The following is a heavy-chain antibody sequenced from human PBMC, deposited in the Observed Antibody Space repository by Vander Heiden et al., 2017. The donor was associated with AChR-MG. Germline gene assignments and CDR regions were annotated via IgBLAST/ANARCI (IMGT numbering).Heavy chain of an antibody. D-gene: IGHD3-16*01. CDR3: AHRREMLTFGGLFDY. V-gene: IGHV2-5*02. J-gene: IGHJ4*02. CDR1: GFSLSTNGVG. Sequence: QITLKESGPTLVKPTQTLTLTCTFSGFSLSTNGVGVGWVRQPPGKALEWFALIYWDGDERYSPSLRTRLTITKDTSKNQVVLTMTNVDPVDTATYYCAHRREMLTFGGLFDYWGQGTLVTVSS. CDR2: IYWDGDE.